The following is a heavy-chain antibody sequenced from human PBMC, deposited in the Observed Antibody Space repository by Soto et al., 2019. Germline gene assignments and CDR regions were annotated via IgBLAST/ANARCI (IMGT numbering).Heavy chain of an antibody. CDR1: GFSLSTSGVG. Sequence: QITLKESGPTLVKPTQTLTLTCTFSGFSLSTSGVGVGWLRQPPGKALEWLALIYWDDDKRYSPSLKSRLTITKDTSKNHVVLTMTNMDPVDTGTYYCAHYGDYRTAFGIWGQGTMVTVSS. D-gene: IGHD4-17*01. J-gene: IGHJ3*02. CDR3: AHYGDYRTAFGI. CDR2: IYWDDDK. V-gene: IGHV2-5*02.